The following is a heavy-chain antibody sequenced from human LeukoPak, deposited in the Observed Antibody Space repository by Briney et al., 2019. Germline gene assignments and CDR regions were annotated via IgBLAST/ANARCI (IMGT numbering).Heavy chain of an antibody. V-gene: IGHV3-74*01. CDR1: GFTFSSYW. D-gene: IGHD2-21*02. CDR2: INSDGSST. CDR3: ARELVVTANPGLDY. J-gene: IGHJ4*02. Sequence: GGSLRLSCAASGFTFSSYWMHWVRHAPGKGLVWVSRINSDGSSTSYADSVKGRFTISRDNAKNTLYLQMNSLRAEDTAVYYCARELVVTANPGLDYWGQGTLVTVSS.